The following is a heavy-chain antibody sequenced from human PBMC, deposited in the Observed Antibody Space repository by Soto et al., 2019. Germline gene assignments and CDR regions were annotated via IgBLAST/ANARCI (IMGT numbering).Heavy chain of an antibody. CDR3: AKDQRDNWFDP. CDR2: ISGSGGST. J-gene: IGHJ5*02. V-gene: IGHV3-23*01. CDR1: GFTFSSYA. Sequence: GESLRLSCAASGFTFSSYAMSWVRQAPGKGLKWVSAISGSGGSTYYADSVKGRFTISRDNSKNTLYLQMNSLRAEDTAVYYCAKDQRDNWFDPWGQGTLVTVSS.